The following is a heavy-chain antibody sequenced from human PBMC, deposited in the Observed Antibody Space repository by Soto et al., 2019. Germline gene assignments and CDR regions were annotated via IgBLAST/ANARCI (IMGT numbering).Heavy chain of an antibody. CDR3: VKDIYKGSAGTLLDY. Sequence: PGGSLRLSCGASGFTFSTYGMHWVRQAPGKGLEWVAVMSYDGNNKKYAESVKGRFTISRDNSKNTLSLEMDSLRVEDTAVYYCVKDIYKGSAGTLLDYWGQGTLVTVSS. D-gene: IGHD6-13*01. J-gene: IGHJ4*02. CDR1: GFTFSTYG. V-gene: IGHV3-30*18. CDR2: MSYDGNNK.